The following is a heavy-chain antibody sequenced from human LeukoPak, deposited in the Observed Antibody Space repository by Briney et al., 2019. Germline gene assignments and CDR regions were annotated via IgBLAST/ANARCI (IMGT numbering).Heavy chain of an antibody. Sequence: GGSLRLSCAASGFTVSSNYMSWVRQPPGKGLEWVSVIYSGGSTYYADSVKGRFTISRDNSKNTLYLQMNSLRAEDTAVYYCAIANDYGDSFDYWGQGTLVTVSS. V-gene: IGHV3-66*01. D-gene: IGHD4-17*01. J-gene: IGHJ4*02. CDR3: AIANDYGDSFDY. CDR2: IYSGGST. CDR1: GFTVSSNY.